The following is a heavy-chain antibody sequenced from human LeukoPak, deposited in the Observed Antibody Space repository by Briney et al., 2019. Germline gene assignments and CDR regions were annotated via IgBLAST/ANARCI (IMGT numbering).Heavy chain of an antibody. CDR2: IIPIYGTE. CDR1: GGTFSSYA. D-gene: IGHD6-6*01. CDR3: ARAVSRIAARREWDAFDI. J-gene: IGHJ3*02. Sequence: SVKVSCKASGGTFSSYAISWVRQAPGQGLEWMGGIIPIYGTENYAQKFQGRVTITTDESTSTAYMELSSLRSEDTAVYYCARAVSRIAARREWDAFDIWGQGTMVTVSS. V-gene: IGHV1-69*05.